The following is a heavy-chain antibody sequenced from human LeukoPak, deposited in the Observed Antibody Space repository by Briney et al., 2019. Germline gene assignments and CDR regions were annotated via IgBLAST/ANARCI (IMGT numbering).Heavy chain of an antibody. V-gene: IGHV4-59*12. CDR1: GGSISSYY. CDR2: IYYSGST. J-gene: IGHJ4*02. CDR3: TVAGVNFDY. Sequence: SETLSLTCSVSGGSISSYYWSWIRQPPGKGLEWIGYIYYSGSTNYNPSLKSRVTMSVDTSKNQFSLKLSSVTAADTAVYYCTVAGVNFDYWGQGTLVTVSS. D-gene: IGHD6-19*01.